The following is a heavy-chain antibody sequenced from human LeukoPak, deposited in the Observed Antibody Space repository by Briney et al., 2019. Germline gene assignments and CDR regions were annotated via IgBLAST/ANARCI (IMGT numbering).Heavy chain of an antibody. CDR2: IYPGDSDT. Sequence: GESLTISCKGSGYSFTSYWIGWVRQMPGKGLEWMGIIYPGDSDTRYSPSFQGQVTISADKSISTAYLQWSSLKASDTAMYYCARHSPQYYYDSSGSKWFDPWGQGTLVTVSS. D-gene: IGHD3-22*01. CDR1: GYSFTSYW. V-gene: IGHV5-51*01. CDR3: ARHSPQYYYDSSGSKWFDP. J-gene: IGHJ5*02.